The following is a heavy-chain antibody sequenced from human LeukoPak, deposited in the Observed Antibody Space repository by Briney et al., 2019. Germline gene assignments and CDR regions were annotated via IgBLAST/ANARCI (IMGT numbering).Heavy chain of an antibody. J-gene: IGHJ3*02. D-gene: IGHD3-22*01. CDR1: GGSISSGGKS. CDR2: TYHSGST. V-gene: IGHV4-30-2*01. Sequence: TLSLTCAASGGSISSGGKSWSCIRQPPGKGLEWIGNTYHSGSTYDNPSLKSRVTISVDRSKNQFSLKLSSVTAANTAAYYCARDGGDYYDSSGYYSKAFDIWGQGTMVTVSS. CDR3: ARDGGDYYDSSGYYSKAFDI.